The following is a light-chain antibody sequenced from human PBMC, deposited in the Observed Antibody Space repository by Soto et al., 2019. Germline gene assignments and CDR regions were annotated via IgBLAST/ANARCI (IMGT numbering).Light chain of an antibody. CDR3: SSYTSSSSLGV. J-gene: IGLJ1*01. V-gene: IGLV2-14*03. CDR1: SSDVGVYNY. CDR2: EVS. Sequence: QSALTQPASVSGSPGQWITISCIGTSSDVGVYNYVSLYQQHPGKDTKLMIYEVSNRHSGVSNRFSGSKSGNTASLTISGLQAEDEAEYYCSSYTSSSSLGVFGTGTKVTVL.